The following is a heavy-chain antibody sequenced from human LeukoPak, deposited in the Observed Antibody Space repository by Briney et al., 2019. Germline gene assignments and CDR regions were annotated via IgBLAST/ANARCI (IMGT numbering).Heavy chain of an antibody. CDR3: ARRSMTTALSHFDY. Sequence: ASVKVSCKASGYTFSSYGMSWVRQAPGQGLEWMGWINVYNGNTNYAQKVQDRVTMTTDTSTSTAFMELRSLRSDDTAVYYCARRSMTTALSHFDYWGQGTLVTVSS. D-gene: IGHD4-17*01. J-gene: IGHJ4*02. V-gene: IGHV1-18*01. CDR2: INVYNGNT. CDR1: GYTFSSYG.